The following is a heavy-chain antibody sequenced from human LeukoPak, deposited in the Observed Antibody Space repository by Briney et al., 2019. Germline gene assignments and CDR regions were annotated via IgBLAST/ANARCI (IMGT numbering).Heavy chain of an antibody. CDR1: SDSISSSDW. D-gene: IGHD6-19*01. CDR2: ISYSGTT. Sequence: SETLSLTCAVSSDSISSSDWWSWWSWVRQPPGKGLEWIGEISYSGTTNYNLSLKSRVSISIDNSNNQFSLNLSSVTAADTAVYYCATLDSSGPHWGQGTLVTVSS. J-gene: IGHJ4*02. V-gene: IGHV4-4*02. CDR3: ATLDSSGPH.